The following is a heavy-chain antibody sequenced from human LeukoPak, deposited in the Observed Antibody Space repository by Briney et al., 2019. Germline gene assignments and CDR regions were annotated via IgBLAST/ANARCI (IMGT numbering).Heavy chain of an antibody. Sequence: SETLSLTCTVSDGFITNYYWSWVRQPPGKGLEFIGYVHYSGTTNYNPSLRSRVTISIDTSKKHFFLKLNSVTAADTAVYYCARYELVLGAFDIWGQGTMVTVSS. CDR2: VHYSGTT. CDR3: ARYELVLGAFDI. D-gene: IGHD7-27*01. J-gene: IGHJ3*02. V-gene: IGHV4-59*01. CDR1: DGFITNYY.